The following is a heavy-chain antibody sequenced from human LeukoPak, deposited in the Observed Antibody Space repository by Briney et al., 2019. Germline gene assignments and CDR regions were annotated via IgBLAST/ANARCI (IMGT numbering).Heavy chain of an antibody. D-gene: IGHD3-10*01. CDR3: ARDINFTMVRGVIKKWGYFDY. CDR2: ISDRGGNT. J-gene: IGHJ4*02. Sequence: GGSLRLSCAASGFTFSNYAMSWVRQAPGKGLEWVAGISDRGGNTYYVDSVKGRFTVARDNSKNTLYLQMNSLRAEDTAVYYCARDINFTMVRGVIKKWGYFDYWGQGTLVTVSS. V-gene: IGHV3-23*01. CDR1: GFTFSNYA.